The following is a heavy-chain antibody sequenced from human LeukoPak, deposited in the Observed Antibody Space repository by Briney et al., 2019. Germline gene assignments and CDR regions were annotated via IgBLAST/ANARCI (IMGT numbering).Heavy chain of an antibody. CDR3: AREPSGYGPFDY. Sequence: SETLSLTCTVSGGSISSYYWSWIRQPAGKGLEWIWRIYTSGSTNYNPSLKSRVTMSVDASKNQFSLKLSSVTAADTAVYYCAREPSGYGPFDYWGQGTLVTVSS. CDR2: IYTSGST. D-gene: IGHD5-12*01. CDR1: GGSISSYY. J-gene: IGHJ4*02. V-gene: IGHV4-4*07.